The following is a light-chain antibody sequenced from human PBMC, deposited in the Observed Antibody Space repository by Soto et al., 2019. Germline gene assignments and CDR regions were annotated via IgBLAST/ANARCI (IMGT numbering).Light chain of an antibody. CDR3: QQYGSSPPT. Sequence: IVLTQSPGTLSLSPGERTTLSCRASQSISRYLAWYQQKPGQGHRLLIYGASSRATGTPDRFSGSGSGTDFTRTINRLEPEDFALYYCQQYGSSPPTFGQGTKVDIK. J-gene: IGKJ1*01. CDR2: GAS. CDR1: QSISRY. V-gene: IGKV3-20*01.